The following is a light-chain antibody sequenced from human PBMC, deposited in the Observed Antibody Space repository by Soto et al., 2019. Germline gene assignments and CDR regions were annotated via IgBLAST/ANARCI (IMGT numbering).Light chain of an antibody. CDR2: DAS. V-gene: IGKV1-13*02. Sequence: AIQLTQSPSPLSASVGDRVTITCRASQGVSSALAWYQQKPGKAPQLLIYDASTLESGVPSRFSGSGSGTDFTLTISSLQPEDFATYYCQQFNSYPLTFGQGTRLEIK. CDR3: QQFNSYPLT. J-gene: IGKJ5*01. CDR1: QGVSSA.